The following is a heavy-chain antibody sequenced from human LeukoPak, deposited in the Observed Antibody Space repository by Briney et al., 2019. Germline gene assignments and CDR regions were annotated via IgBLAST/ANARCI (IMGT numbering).Heavy chain of an antibody. CDR2: IRDKTEAEPT. J-gene: IGHJ4*02. CDR1: GITFNNAW. V-gene: IGHV3-15*01. D-gene: IGHD1-26*01. Sequence: GGSLRLSCVASGITFNNAWMSWVRQVPGKGLEWVGRIRDKTEAEPTDYAAPVKGRFTISRDDTGTTLYLQMNSLKTEDTAVYYCTTHTGTYYEIVYWGQGTLVTVSS. CDR3: TTHTGTYYEIVY.